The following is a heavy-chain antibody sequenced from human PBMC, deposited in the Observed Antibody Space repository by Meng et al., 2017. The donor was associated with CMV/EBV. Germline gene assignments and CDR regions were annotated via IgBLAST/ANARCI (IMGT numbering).Heavy chain of an antibody. CDR1: GFTFSSYS. V-gene: IGHV3-21*01. J-gene: IGHJ4*02. CDR3: ARGLGYSGYGSEDY. Sequence: GGSLRPSCAASGFTFSSYSMNGVRQAPGKGLEWVSSISSSSSYIYYADSVKGRFTISRDNAKNSLYLQMNSLRAEDTAVYYCARGLGYSGYGSEDYWGQGTLVTVSS. D-gene: IGHD5-12*01. CDR2: ISSSSSYI.